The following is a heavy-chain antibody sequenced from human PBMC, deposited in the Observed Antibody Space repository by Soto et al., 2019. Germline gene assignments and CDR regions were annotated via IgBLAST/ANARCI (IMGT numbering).Heavy chain of an antibody. CDR3: ATHLQLRFLEWLPPYYYGMDV. CDR2: ISGSGGST. J-gene: IGHJ6*02. D-gene: IGHD3-3*01. V-gene: IGHV3-23*01. CDR1: GFTFSSYA. Sequence: PGGSLRLSCAASGFTFSSYAMSWVRQAPGKGLEWVSAISGSGGSTYYADSVKGRFTISRDNSKNTLYLQMNSLRAEDTAVYYCATHLQLRFLEWLPPYYYGMDVWGQGTTVTVSS.